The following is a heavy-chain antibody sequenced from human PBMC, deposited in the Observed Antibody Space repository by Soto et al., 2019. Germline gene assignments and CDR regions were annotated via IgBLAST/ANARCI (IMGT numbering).Heavy chain of an antibody. V-gene: IGHV1-69*02. CDR3: AVPASGGPYFGYYYYSGMDV. Sequence: QVQLVQSGAEVKKPGSSVKVSCKASGGTFSSYTISWVRQAPGQGLEWMGRIIPILGIANYAQKFQGRGTITAHKSTRTAYRELSSLRSEDPAVNDCAVPASGGPYFGYYYYSGMDVWGQGTTVTVSS. J-gene: IGHJ6*02. CDR1: GGTFSSYT. D-gene: IGHD6-19*01. CDR2: IIPILGIA.